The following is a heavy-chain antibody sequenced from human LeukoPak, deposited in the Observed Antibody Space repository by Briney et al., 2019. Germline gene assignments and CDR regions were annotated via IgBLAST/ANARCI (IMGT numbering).Heavy chain of an antibody. J-gene: IGHJ4*02. CDR3: ARGHYAPDY. D-gene: IGHD2-2*01. Sequence: PSETLSLTCTVSGGSISSSSYYWSWIRQPPGKGLEWIGEINHSGSTNYNPSLKSRVTISVDTSKNQFSLKLSSVTAADTAVYYCARGHYAPDYWGQGTLVTVSS. CDR2: INHSGST. CDR1: GGSISSSSYY. V-gene: IGHV4-39*07.